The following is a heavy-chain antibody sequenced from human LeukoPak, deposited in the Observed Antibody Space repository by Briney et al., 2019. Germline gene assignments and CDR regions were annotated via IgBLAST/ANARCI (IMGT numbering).Heavy chain of an antibody. CDR2: IRDSGGDT. CDR1: GFTFSSYA. Sequence: GGSLRLSCAASGFTFSSYAMTWVRQAPGKGLEWVSTIRDSGGDTWYADSVKGRFTISRDNSKNTLYLQMNSLRAEDTAVYYCAKVLRQVDILFGYWGQGILVTVSS. V-gene: IGHV3-23*01. J-gene: IGHJ4*02. D-gene: IGHD5-12*01. CDR3: AKVLRQVDILFGY.